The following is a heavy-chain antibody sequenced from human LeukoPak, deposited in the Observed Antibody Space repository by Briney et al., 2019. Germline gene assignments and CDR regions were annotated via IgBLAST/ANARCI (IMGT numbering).Heavy chain of an antibody. D-gene: IGHD2-21*02. CDR1: GFTFSSYW. J-gene: IGHJ4*02. Sequence: GGSLRLSCATSGFTFSSYWMTWVRQAPGKGLEWVANIKQDGSDKYYVDSAKGRFTISRDNAKNSLYLQMNSLRAEDTAVFYCARVIVVTATPYYFDYWGQGTLVTVSS. V-gene: IGHV3-7*01. CDR3: ARVIVVTATPYYFDY. CDR2: IKQDGSDK.